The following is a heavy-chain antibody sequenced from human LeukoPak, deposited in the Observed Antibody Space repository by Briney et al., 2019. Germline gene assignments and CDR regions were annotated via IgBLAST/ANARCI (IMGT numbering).Heavy chain of an antibody. J-gene: IGHJ4*02. CDR1: GYSISSGYY. D-gene: IGHD3-22*01. CDR3: ARSVKDYYDSSGYSDY. V-gene: IGHV4-38-2*02. Sequence: SETLSLTCTVSGYSISSGYYWGWIRQPPGKGLEWIGSIYYSGSTYYNPSLKSRVTISVDTSKNQFSLKLSSVTAADTAVYYCARSVKDYYDSSGYSDYWGQGTLVTVSS. CDR2: IYYSGST.